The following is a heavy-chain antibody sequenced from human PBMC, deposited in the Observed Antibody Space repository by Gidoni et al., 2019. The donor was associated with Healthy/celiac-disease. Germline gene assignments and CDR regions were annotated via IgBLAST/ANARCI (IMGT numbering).Heavy chain of an antibody. CDR3: ARDPRDRTGSGWYEAFDI. CDR1: GFTFSSYW. Sequence: EVQLVESGGGLVQPGGSLRLSCAASGFTFSSYWMSWVRQAPGKGLEWVANIKQDGSEKYYVDSVKGRFTISRDNAKNSLYLQMNSLRAEDTAVYYCARDPRDRTGSGWYEAFDIWGQGTMVTVSS. J-gene: IGHJ3*02. CDR2: IKQDGSEK. V-gene: IGHV3-7*01. D-gene: IGHD6-19*01.